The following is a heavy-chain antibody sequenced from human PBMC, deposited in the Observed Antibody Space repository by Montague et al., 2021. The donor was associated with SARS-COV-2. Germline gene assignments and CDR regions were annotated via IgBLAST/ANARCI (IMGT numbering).Heavy chain of an antibody. Sequence: SETLSLTCTVSAGTNSRYYWRRTRSPKGTGLERIGLIAVNGFSYSSGFPRPRVTMSVDTSTNQFSLRLTSVSAADSAVYYCARQNRRDVYSLYHFEYWGQVTLISVAS. D-gene: IGHD5-24*01. V-gene: IGHV4-59*08. CDR1: AGTNSRYY. J-gene: IGHJ4*02. CDR3: ARQNRRDVYSLYHFEY. CDR2: IAVNGFS.